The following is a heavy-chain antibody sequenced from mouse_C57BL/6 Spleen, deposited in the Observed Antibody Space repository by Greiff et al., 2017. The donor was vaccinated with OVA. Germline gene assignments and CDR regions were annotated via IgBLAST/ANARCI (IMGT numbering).Heavy chain of an antibody. Sequence: VQLKESGPVLVKPGASVKMSCKASGYTFTDYYMNWVKQSHGKSLEWIGVINPYNGGTSYNQKFKGKATLTVDKSSSTAYMELNSLTSEDSAVYYCARNYDYDVGAWFAYWGQGTLVTVSA. CDR2: INPYNGGT. CDR3: ARNYDYDVGAWFAY. D-gene: IGHD2-4*01. CDR1: GYTFTDYY. V-gene: IGHV1-19*01. J-gene: IGHJ3*01.